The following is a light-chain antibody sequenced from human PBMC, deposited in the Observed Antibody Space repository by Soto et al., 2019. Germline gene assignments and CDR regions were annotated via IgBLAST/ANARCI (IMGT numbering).Light chain of an antibody. CDR2: GNS. CDR3: QSYDSGQRGV. Sequence: QSVLTQPPSASGTPGQRVTISCSGSSSNIGSNTVNWYQQLPGTAPKLLIYGNSYRPSGVPDRFSGSKSGTSASLAIAGLQAEDEADYYCQSYDSGQRGVFGTGTKLTVL. V-gene: IGLV1-44*01. J-gene: IGLJ1*01. CDR1: SSNIGSNT.